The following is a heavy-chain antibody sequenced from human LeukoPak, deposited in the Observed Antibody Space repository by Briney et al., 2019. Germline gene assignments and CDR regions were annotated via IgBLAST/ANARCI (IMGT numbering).Heavy chain of an antibody. CDR3: ARGSVFPDA. J-gene: IGHJ1*01. V-gene: IGHV1-2*06. CDR2: INPNSGGT. D-gene: IGHD6-6*01. Sequence: ASVKVSCKASGYTFTGNYMHWVRQAPGQGLEWMGRINPNSGGTNDAQKFQCRVTMTRDTYISTAYMELSRLRSDDTAVYYCARGSVFPDAWGQGTLVTVSS. CDR1: GYTFTGNY.